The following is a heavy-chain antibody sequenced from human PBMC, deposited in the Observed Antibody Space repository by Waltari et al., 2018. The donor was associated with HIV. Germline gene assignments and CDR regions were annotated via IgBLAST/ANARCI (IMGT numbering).Heavy chain of an antibody. CDR3: ARCLPNDYVWGRPYYYYGMDV. Sequence: QVQLQESGPGLVKPSETLSLTCTVPGGSISSYYWRWIRQPPGKGLEWIGYIYYSGSTNYNPSLKSRVTISVDTSKNQFSLKLSSVTAADTAVYYCARCLPNDYVWGRPYYYYGMDVWGQGTTVTVSS. CDR2: IYYSGST. V-gene: IGHV4-59*01. J-gene: IGHJ6*02. CDR1: GGSISSYY. D-gene: IGHD3-16*01.